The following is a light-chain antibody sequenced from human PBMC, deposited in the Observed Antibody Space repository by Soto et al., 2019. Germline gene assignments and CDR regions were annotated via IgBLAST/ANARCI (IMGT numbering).Light chain of an antibody. J-gene: IGKJ5*01. CDR3: QQYNNWPPGIT. Sequence: EIVMTQSPATLSVSPGERATLSCRASQSVSSNLAWYQQKPGQAPRLLIYGASTRATGIPARFSGSGSGTEFTLTISSLQSEDFEFYYCQQYNNWPPGITFGQGTRLEIK. V-gene: IGKV3-15*01. CDR2: GAS. CDR1: QSVSSN.